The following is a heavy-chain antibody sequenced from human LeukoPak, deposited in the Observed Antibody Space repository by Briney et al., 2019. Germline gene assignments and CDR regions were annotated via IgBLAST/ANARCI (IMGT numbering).Heavy chain of an antibody. V-gene: IGHV4-38-2*02. J-gene: IGHJ6*03. CDR3: ARRGGIIRGVASYYYMDV. CDR1: GYSISSGYY. Sequence: SETLSLTCTVSGYSISSGYYWGWIRQPPGKGLEWIGSIYYSGSTYYNPSLKSRVTISVDTSKNQFSLKLSSVTAADTAAYYCARRGGIIRGVASYYYMDVWGKGTTVTISS. CDR2: IYYSGST. D-gene: IGHD3-10*01.